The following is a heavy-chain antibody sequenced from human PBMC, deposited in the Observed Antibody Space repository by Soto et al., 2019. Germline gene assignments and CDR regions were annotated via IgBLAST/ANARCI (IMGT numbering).Heavy chain of an antibody. CDR2: IYYSGST. V-gene: IGHV4-39*01. D-gene: IGHD2-15*01. CDR3: ARHRRDKTYFDY. CDR1: GGSISGSDYY. Sequence: SETLSLTCIVSGGSISGSDYYWGWIRQPPGKGMEWIGNIYYSGSTYYNPSLKSRVTVSVDTSKNQFSLKLSSVTAADTAVYYCARHRRDKTYFDYWGQGTLVTVSS. J-gene: IGHJ4*02.